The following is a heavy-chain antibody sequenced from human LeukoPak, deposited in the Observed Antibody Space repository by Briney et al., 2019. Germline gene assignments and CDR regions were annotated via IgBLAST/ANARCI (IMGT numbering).Heavy chain of an antibody. CDR1: GHSVSSNTDT. Sequence: SHTLSLTCAISGHSVSSNTDTWNWISQTPSRGLELLERTYYRSKWYYDYAVSVRSRITINPDTPQNPFSLQLNSVTPEDTAVYYCARDKAVIGARGAFDMWGQGTTVTASS. CDR2: TYYRSKWYY. V-gene: IGHV6-1*01. D-gene: IGHD4-11*01. J-gene: IGHJ3*02. CDR3: ARDKAVIGARGAFDM.